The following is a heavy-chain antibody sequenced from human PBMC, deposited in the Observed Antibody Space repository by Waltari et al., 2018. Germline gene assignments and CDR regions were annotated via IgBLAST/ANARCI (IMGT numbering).Heavy chain of an antibody. D-gene: IGHD5-18*01. CDR1: GFTFSSYW. CDR2: IKQDGSEK. V-gene: IGHV3-7*01. Sequence: EVQLVESGGGLVQPGGSLRLSCAASGFTFSSYWMSWFRQAPGKGLEWVANIKQDGSEKYYVDSVKGRFTISRDNAKNSLYLQMNSLRAEDTAVYYCASAAMVMITVDYWGQGTLVTVSS. J-gene: IGHJ4*02. CDR3: ASAAMVMITVDY.